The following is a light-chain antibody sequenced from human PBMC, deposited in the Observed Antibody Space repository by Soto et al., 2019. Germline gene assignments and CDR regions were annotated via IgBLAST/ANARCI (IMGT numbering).Light chain of an antibody. J-gene: IGKJ3*01. CDR3: QQYDSHPPVT. V-gene: IGKV1-33*01. CDR1: QDISNY. CDR2: DAS. Sequence: DIQMTQSPSSLSASVGDRVTITCQATQDISNYLNWYQQKPGKAPKLLIYDASNLETGVPSRFGGSGSGTDFTFTISSLQPEDIATYYCQQYDSHPPVTFGPGTKVGIK.